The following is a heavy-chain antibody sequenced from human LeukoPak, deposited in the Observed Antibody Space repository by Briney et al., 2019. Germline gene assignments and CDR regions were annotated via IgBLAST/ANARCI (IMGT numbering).Heavy chain of an antibody. CDR3: AREAPGFCSGGSCLFYFDP. J-gene: IGHJ4*02. Sequence: SQTLTLTCAISGDSVPSNSAAWNWIRQSPSSGLEWLGRTYYRSKWFNDYAVSVKSRITIKPDISKNQFSLQLNSVTPEDTAVYYCAREAPGFCSGGSCLFYFDPWGQGTLVTVSS. V-gene: IGHV6-1*01. D-gene: IGHD2-15*01. CDR1: GDSVPSNSAA. CDR2: TYYRSKWFN.